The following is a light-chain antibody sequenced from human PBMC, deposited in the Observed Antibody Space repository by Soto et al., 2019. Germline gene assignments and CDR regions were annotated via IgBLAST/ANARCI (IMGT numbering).Light chain of an antibody. CDR3: QQYNNWPPRT. CDR1: QSVSSN. V-gene: IGKV3-15*01. Sequence: EIVMTQSPATLSVSPGERATLSCRASQSVSSNLAWYQQKPGQAPRLFIYGASTRATGIPARFSGSGSGTEFTLTISILQSEDFAVYYCQQYNNWPPRTFGQGTKVDIK. J-gene: IGKJ1*01. CDR2: GAS.